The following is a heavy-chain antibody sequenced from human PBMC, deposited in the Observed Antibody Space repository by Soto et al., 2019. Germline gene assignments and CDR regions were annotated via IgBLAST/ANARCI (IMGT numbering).Heavy chain of an antibody. Sequence: GGSLRLSCAASGFTFSSYSMNWVRQAPGKGLEWVSSISSSSSYIYYADSVKGRFTISRDNAKNSLYLQMNSLRAEDTAVYYCARDLGIAVAGTCYYWGQGTLVTVSS. V-gene: IGHV3-21*01. D-gene: IGHD6-19*01. CDR1: GFTFSSYS. CDR2: ISSSSSYI. J-gene: IGHJ4*02. CDR3: ARDLGIAVAGTCYY.